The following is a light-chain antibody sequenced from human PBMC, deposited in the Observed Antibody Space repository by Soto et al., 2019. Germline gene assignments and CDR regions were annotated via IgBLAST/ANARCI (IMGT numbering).Light chain of an antibody. J-gene: IGKJ1*01. V-gene: IGKV2-28*01. CDR1: QSLLHSSGYNY. CDR3: QQYNSYPWT. CDR2: KAS. Sequence: EIVLTQSPLSLPVTPGEPASISCRSSQSLLHSSGYNYVDWYLQKPGKAPKLLIYKASSLESGVPSRFSGSGSGTEFTLTISSLQPDDFATYYCQQYNSYPWTFGQGTKVDI.